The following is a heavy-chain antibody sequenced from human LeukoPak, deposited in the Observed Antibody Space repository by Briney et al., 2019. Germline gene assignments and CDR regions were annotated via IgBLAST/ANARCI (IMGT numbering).Heavy chain of an antibody. J-gene: IGHJ4*02. D-gene: IGHD1-26*01. Sequence: PSETLSLTCTVSGDSISSGDYYWSWIRQPAGKGLEWIGRISSSGSTNYNPSLKSRVTISVDTSKNQFSLKLSSVTAADTAVYYCARDTRVYSGIFFDYWGQGTLVTVSS. V-gene: IGHV4-61*02. CDR1: GDSISSGDYY. CDR3: ARDTRVYSGIFFDY. CDR2: ISSSGST.